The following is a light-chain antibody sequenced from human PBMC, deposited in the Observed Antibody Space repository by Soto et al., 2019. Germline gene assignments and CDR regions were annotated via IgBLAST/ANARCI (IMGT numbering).Light chain of an antibody. Sequence: QSALTQPASVSGSPGQSITISCTGTSSDVGGYEYVSWYQQHPGKAPKLMIYAVSNRPSGVSTRFSGSKSGNTASLTISGLQADDAADYYCSCFTSSSTLPYVFGTGTKVTVL. CDR2: AVS. CDR3: SCFTSSSTLPYV. CDR1: SSDVGGYEY. V-gene: IGLV2-14*01. J-gene: IGLJ1*01.